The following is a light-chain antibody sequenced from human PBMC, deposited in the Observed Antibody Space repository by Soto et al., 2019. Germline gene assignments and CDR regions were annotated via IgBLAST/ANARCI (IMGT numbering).Light chain of an antibody. V-gene: IGLV1-47*01. CDR3: AAWDDSLRNWV. CDR2: RNN. J-gene: IGLJ3*02. Sequence: QSVLTQPPSASGTPGQRVTISCSGSSSNIGSNYVYWYQQLPGTAPNLLIYRNNQRPSGVPDRFSGSKSGTSASLAISGLRSEDEDDYYCAAWDDSLRNWVFGGGTKLTVL. CDR1: SSNIGSNY.